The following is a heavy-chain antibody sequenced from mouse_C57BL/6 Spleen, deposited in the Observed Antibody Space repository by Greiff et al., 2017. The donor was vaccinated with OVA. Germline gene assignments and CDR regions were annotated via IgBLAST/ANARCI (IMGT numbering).Heavy chain of an antibody. D-gene: IGHD1-1*01. CDR2: IDPSDSET. V-gene: IGHV1-52*01. CDR1: GYTFTSYW. Sequence: VQLQQPGAELVRPGSSVKLSCKASGYTFTSYWMHWVKQRPIQGLEWIGNIDPSDSETHYNRKFKDKATLTVDKSSSTAYMQLSSLTSADSAVYDCAMDPCSYGSNPHSAMNYWGQGTSVTVSS. J-gene: IGHJ4*01. CDR3: AMDPCSYGSNPHSAMNY.